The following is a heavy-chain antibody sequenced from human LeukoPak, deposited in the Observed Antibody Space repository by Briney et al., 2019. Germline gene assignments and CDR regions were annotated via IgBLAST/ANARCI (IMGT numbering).Heavy chain of an antibody. CDR2: INPNSGGT. J-gene: IGHJ3*02. CDR3: ARSAVGATRAAFDI. CDR1: GYTFTGYY. D-gene: IGHD1-26*01. V-gene: IGHV1-2*02. Sequence: ASVKVSCKASGYTFTGYYMHWVRQAPGQGLEWMGWINPNSGGTNYAQKFQGRVTMTRDMSTSTVYMELSSLRSEDTAVYYCARSAVGATRAAFDIWGQGTMVTVSS.